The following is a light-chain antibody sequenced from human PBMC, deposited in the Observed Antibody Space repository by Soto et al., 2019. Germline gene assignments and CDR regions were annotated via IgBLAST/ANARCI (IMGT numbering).Light chain of an antibody. CDR3: VQYNIYTWT. CDR2: AAS. CDR1: QDIRND. J-gene: IGKJ1*01. V-gene: IGKV1-17*02. Sequence: DLQMTQSPSFLSASVGDSFTITCRPSQDIRNDLGWFQVKPGKAPKSLIYAASRLQSGVPSRLRGSGYETELSITISNMKNEDFETYLCVQYNIYTWTFGQGTKVDIK.